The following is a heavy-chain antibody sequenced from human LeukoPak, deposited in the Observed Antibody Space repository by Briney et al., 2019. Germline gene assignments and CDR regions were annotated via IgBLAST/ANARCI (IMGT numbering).Heavy chain of an antibody. D-gene: IGHD1-1*01. Sequence: SQTLSLTCTVSGGSISSGGYYWSWIRQHPGKGLEWIGYIYYSGSTYYNPSLKGRVTISVDTSKNQFSLKLSSVTAADTAVYYCARGEGWNDYFDYWGQGTLVTVSS. CDR1: GGSISSGGYY. V-gene: IGHV4-31*03. CDR2: IYYSGST. J-gene: IGHJ4*02. CDR3: ARGEGWNDYFDY.